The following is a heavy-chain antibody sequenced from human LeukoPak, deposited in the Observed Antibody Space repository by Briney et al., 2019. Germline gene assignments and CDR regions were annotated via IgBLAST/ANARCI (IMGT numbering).Heavy chain of an antibody. CDR2: MWYDGSNK. CDR3: ARLLFDYGGNSAFDY. CDR1: GFTFSTYG. V-gene: IGHV3-33*01. Sequence: GKSLRLSCAASGFTFSTYGMHWVRQAPGKGLEWVAVMWYDGSNKYYADSVKGRFTISRDNSKNTLYLQMNSLRAEDTAVYYCARLLFDYGGNSAFDYWGQGTLVTVSS. J-gene: IGHJ4*02. D-gene: IGHD4-23*01.